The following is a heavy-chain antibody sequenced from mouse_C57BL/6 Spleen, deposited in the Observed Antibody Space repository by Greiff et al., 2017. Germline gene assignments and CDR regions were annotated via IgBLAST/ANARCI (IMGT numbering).Heavy chain of an antibody. V-gene: IGHV1-26*01. CDR2: INPNNGGT. J-gene: IGHJ3*01. Sequence: EVQLQQSGPELVKPGASVKISCKASGYTFTDYYMNWVKQSHGKSLEWIGDINPNNGGTSYNQKFKGKATLTVDKSSSTAYMERRSLTSEDSAVYDCARSGSNPFAYWGQGTLVTVSA. D-gene: IGHD2-5*01. CDR3: ARSGSNPFAY. CDR1: GYTFTDYY.